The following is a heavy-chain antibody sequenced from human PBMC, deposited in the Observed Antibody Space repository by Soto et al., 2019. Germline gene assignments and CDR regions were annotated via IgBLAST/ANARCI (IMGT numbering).Heavy chain of an antibody. CDR1: GFSLSNARMG. Sequence: SGPTLVSPTETLTLTCTVSGFSLSNARMGVSWIRQPPGKALEWLAHIFSNDEKSYSTSLKSRLTISKDTSKSQVVLTMTNMDPVDTVTYYCARAPTEGKSGYNWFDPWGQGTLVTVSS. CDR2: IFSNDEK. J-gene: IGHJ5*02. V-gene: IGHV2-26*01. CDR3: ARAPTEGKSGYNWFDP. D-gene: IGHD4-17*01.